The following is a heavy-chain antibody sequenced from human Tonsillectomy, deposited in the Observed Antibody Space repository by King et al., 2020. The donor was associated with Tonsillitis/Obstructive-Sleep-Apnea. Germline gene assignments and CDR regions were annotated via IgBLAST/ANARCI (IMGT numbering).Heavy chain of an antibody. V-gene: IGHV1-2*02. CDR2: INPNSGGT. Sequence: QLVQSGAEVKKPGASVKVSCKASGYTFTGYYMHWVRQAPGQGLEWMAWINPNSGGTNYAQKFQGRVTMTRDTSISTAYMEVRRLRSDDTAVYYCARQVIAAAGSYFHYGMDVWGQGTTVTVS. CDR3: ARQVIAAAGSYFHYGMDV. J-gene: IGHJ6*02. D-gene: IGHD6-13*01. CDR1: GYTFTGYY.